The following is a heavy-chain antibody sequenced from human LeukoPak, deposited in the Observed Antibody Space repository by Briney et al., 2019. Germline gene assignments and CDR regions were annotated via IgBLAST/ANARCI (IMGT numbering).Heavy chain of an antibody. D-gene: IGHD3-10*01. CDR3: ARQERSGSYYPALYYYYYYMDV. CDR1: GGSISSSSYY. V-gene: IGHV4-39*01. CDR2: IYYSGGT. J-gene: IGHJ6*03. Sequence: KPSGTLSLTCTVSGGSISSSSYYWGWIRQPPGKGLEWIGRIYYSGGTYYNPSLKSRVTISVDTSKNQFSLKLSSVTAADTAVYYCARQERSGSYYPALYYYYYYMDVWGKGTTVTISS.